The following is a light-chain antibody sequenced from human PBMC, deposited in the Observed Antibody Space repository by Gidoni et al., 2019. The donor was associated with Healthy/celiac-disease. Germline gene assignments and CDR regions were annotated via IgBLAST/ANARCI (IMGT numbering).Light chain of an antibody. CDR2: VAS. CDR1: QSVSSSY. V-gene: IGKV3-20*01. CDR3: QQYGSSPPT. Sequence: ELGFTQSPGTRSQSPGERATLSCRAIQSVSSSYLAWYQQKPGQAPRLLIYVASSRATGIPDRFSGSGSGTDFTLTISSLEPEDFAVYYCQQYGSSPPTFGQGTKVEIK. J-gene: IGKJ1*01.